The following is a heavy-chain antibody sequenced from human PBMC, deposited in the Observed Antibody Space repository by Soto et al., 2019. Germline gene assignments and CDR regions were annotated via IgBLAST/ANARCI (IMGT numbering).Heavy chain of an antibody. V-gene: IGHV3-23*01. CDR1: VFTFNSYA. Sequence: PGGSLRLSCAASVFTFNSYAMSWVRQTPGKGLEWVSAISDSGGNTYHASSVKGRFTISRDNSKNTLYLQMNSLRAEDTAVYYCAKESRYSSSSTPNFDYWGQGTLVTVS. J-gene: IGHJ4*02. CDR3: AKESRYSSSSTPNFDY. CDR2: ISDSGGNT. D-gene: IGHD6-6*01.